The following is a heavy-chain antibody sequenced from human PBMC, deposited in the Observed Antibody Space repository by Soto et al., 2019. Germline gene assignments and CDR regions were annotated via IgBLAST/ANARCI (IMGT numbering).Heavy chain of an antibody. CDR3: ARCLTPARLGVGIHPKDAFDN. V-gene: IGHV1-69*01. J-gene: IGHJ3*02. D-gene: IGHD1-26*01. CDR2: IIPIFGTA. Sequence: QVQLVQSGAEVKKPGSSVKVSCKASGGTFGNYAINWVRQAPGQGPEWMGGIIPIFGTANYAQKFQGRVKTTADESTSTAYMELTSLRSEDTAVYYCARCLTPARLGVGIHPKDAFDNGGQGTMVTVSS. CDR1: GGTFGNYA.